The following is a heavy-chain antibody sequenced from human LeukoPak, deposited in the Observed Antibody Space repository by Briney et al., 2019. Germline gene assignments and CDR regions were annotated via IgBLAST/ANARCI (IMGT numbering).Heavy chain of an antibody. D-gene: IGHD3-3*01. CDR2: VSRDGAGT. V-gene: IGHV3-64D*06. Sequence: GGSLRLSCSASGFSFSNSAMHWVRQAPGKGLEYVSAVSRDGAGTYYADSVKDRVTISRDNSKNTLYLQMSSLRAEDTAMYYCAKGYYDSHRGFFEYWGLGTLVTVSS. CDR3: AKGYYDSHRGFFEY. J-gene: IGHJ4*02. CDR1: GFSFSNSA.